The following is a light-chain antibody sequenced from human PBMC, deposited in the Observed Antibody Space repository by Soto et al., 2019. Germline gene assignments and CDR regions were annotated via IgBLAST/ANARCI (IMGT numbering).Light chain of an antibody. Sequence: IQLTQTPSSLSASLGYRVSITCRASQGISSYLAWYQQKQGKAPKXMISVAYTLQSGVPSRFSGGGYGTDFTLTISSLQTEDFATYYCQQSYSTPETFGQGTKVDIK. J-gene: IGKJ1*01. CDR2: VAY. CDR3: QQSYSTPET. V-gene: IGKV1-39*01. CDR1: QGISSY.